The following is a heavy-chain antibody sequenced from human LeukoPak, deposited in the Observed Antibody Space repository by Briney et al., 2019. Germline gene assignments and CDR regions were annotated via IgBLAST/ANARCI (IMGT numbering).Heavy chain of an antibody. D-gene: IGHD5-12*01. V-gene: IGHV1-46*01. Sequence: ASVKVSCKASGYTFTSYYMHWVRQAPGQGLEWMGIINPSGGSTSYAQKFQGRVTMTRDMSTSTVYMELSSLRSEDTAVYYCAREGESGYDRGTYYYYYMDVWGKGTTVTVSS. CDR1: GYTFTSYY. CDR3: AREGESGYDRGTYYYYYMDV. J-gene: IGHJ6*03. CDR2: INPSGGST.